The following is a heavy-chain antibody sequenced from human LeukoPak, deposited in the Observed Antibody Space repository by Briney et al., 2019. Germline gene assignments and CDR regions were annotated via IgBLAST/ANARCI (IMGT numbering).Heavy chain of an antibody. V-gene: IGHV3-23*01. J-gene: IGHJ1*01. CDR2: ISGSGDQT. CDR3: ATQPESYGDSASYFHH. Sequence: GGSLRLSCAASGFTFSTYGMSWVRQAPGKGLEWVSAISGSGDQTYYADSVKGRFTFSRDNSNNILLLQMHSLRADDTAVYYCATQPESYGDSASYFHHWGQGTLVTVSS. D-gene: IGHD4-17*01. CDR1: GFTFSTYG.